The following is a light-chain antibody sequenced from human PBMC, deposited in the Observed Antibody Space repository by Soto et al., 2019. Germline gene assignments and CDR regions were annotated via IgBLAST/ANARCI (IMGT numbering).Light chain of an antibody. J-gene: IGLJ1*01. Sequence: QSVLTQPPPASTAPGQKVTISCSGSSSNIGNNYVSWYQQLPGTAPKLLIFENNKRPSGIPDRFSASKSGTSATLAITGLQTGDAADYYCGTWDNSLSLPYVFGTGTKVTVL. CDR1: SSNIGNNY. CDR2: ENN. V-gene: IGLV1-51*02. CDR3: GTWDNSLSLPYV.